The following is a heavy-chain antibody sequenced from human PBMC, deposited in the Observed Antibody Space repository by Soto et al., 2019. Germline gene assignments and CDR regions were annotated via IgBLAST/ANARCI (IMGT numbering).Heavy chain of an antibody. CDR3: ARVPLYYYDSSGYYPGAFDI. Sequence: ASVKVSCKASGYTFTSYAMHWERQAPGQRLEWMGWINAGNGNTKYSQKFQGRVTITRDTSASTAYMELSSLRSEDTAVYYCARVPLYYYDSSGYYPGAFDIWGQGTMVTVSS. CDR2: INAGNGNT. D-gene: IGHD3-22*01. J-gene: IGHJ3*02. CDR1: GYTFTSYA. V-gene: IGHV1-3*01.